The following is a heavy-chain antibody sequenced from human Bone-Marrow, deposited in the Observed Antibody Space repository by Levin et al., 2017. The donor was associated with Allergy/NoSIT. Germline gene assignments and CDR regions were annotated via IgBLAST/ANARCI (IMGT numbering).Heavy chain of an antibody. CDR2: INHSGST. CDR3: ARGRGGIQLWLLDNWFDP. CDR1: GGSFSGYY. D-gene: IGHD5-18*01. Sequence: SETLSLTCAVYGGSFSGYYWSWIRQPPGKGLEWIGEINHSGSTNYNPSLKSRVTISVDTSKNQFSLKLSSVTAADTAVYYCARGRGGIQLWLLDNWFDPWGQGTLVTVSS. V-gene: IGHV4-34*01. J-gene: IGHJ5*02.